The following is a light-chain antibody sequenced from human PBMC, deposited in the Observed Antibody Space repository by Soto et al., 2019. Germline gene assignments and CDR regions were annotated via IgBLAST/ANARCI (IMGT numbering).Light chain of an antibody. V-gene: IGKV1-5*01. CDR3: QQYENYWT. J-gene: IGKJ1*01. CDR2: DAS. Sequence: DIRMTQSPSTLSATGGDRVTITCRASQSISSWLAWYQHKPGKAPKLLIYDASNLDSGVPSRFSGSGSGTEFSLTISNLQPDDCATYYCQQYENYWTFGQGTKGAI. CDR1: QSISSW.